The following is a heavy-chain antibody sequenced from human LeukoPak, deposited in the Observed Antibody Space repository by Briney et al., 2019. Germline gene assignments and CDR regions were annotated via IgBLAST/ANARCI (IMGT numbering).Heavy chain of an antibody. CDR2: ISYDGSNK. CDR1: GFTFSSYG. D-gene: IGHD3-10*01. J-gene: IGHJ4*02. CDR3: ASSPIGIID. V-gene: IGHV3-30*03. Sequence: GRSLRLSCAASGFTFSSYGMHWVRQAPGKGPEWVAVISYDGSNKYYADSVKGRFTISRDNSKNTLYLQMNSLRAEDTAVYYCASSPIGIIDWGQGTLVTVSS.